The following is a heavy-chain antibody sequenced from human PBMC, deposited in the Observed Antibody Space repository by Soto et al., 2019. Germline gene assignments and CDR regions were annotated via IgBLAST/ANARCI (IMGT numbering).Heavy chain of an antibody. D-gene: IGHD1-7*01. CDR1: GYTFTDHA. V-gene: IGHV1-3*01. J-gene: IGHJ4*02. Sequence: ASVKVSCKASGYTFTDHAIHWVRQAPGQGLEWMGWISAGKGDTKYPQRLQGRVTITRDTSASTAYMELSSLRSEDTAVYYCARNILGGTTDYWGPGTLVTVSS. CDR3: ARNILGGTTDY. CDR2: ISAGKGDT.